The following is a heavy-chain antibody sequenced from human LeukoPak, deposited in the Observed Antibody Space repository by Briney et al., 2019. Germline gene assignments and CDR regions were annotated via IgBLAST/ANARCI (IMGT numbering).Heavy chain of an antibody. V-gene: IGHV3-30*02. CDR2: IRSDGSNK. CDR3: VGDFDY. Sequence: PGGSLRLSCAVSGFTFSTYDMDWVRQAPGKGLEWVAFIRSDGSNKHYADSVEGRFTISRDNSKNTLYLQMNSLRAEDTALYYCVGDFDYWGQGTLVTVSS. J-gene: IGHJ4*02. CDR1: GFTFSTYD.